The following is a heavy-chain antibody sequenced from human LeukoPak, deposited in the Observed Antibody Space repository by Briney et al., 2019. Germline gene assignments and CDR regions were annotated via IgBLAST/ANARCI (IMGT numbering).Heavy chain of an antibody. V-gene: IGHV3-74*01. Sequence: GGSLRLSCAASGFTFSSYWMHWVRQAPGKGLVWVSRINTDGSSTSYADSVKGRFTISRDNAKNTLYLQMNSLRAEDTAVYYCARGEGGPADYYYYMDVWGKGTTVTVSS. J-gene: IGHJ6*03. CDR1: GFTFSSYW. CDR3: ARGEGGPADYYYYMDV. CDR2: INTDGSST.